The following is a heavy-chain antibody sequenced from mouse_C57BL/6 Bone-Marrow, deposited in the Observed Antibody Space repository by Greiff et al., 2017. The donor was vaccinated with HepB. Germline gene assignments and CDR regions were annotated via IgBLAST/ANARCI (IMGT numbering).Heavy chain of an antibody. V-gene: IGHV1-69*01. Sequence: QVQLQQSGAELVMPGASVKLSCKASGYTFTSYWMHWVKQRPGQGLEWIGEIDPSDSYTNYNQKFKGKSTLTVDKSSSTAYMQLSSLTSEDSAVYYCARSDPFYYGSRGYYFDYWGQGTTLTVSS. D-gene: IGHD1-1*01. CDR3: ARSDPFYYGSRGYYFDY. J-gene: IGHJ2*01. CDR1: GYTFTSYW. CDR2: IDPSDSYT.